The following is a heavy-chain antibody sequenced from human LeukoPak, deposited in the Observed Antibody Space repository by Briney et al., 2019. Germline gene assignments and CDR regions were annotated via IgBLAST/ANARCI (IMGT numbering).Heavy chain of an antibody. Sequence: GGSLRLSCAASGFTFSSYAMSGVRQAPGKGLEGGSAISGSGGSTYYADSVKGRFTISRDNSKNTLYLQMNSMRAEDTAVYYCAKDPGTYYFDYWGQGTLVTVSS. CDR3: AKDPGTYYFDY. J-gene: IGHJ4*02. CDR2: ISGSGGST. D-gene: IGHD1-14*01. CDR1: GFTFSSYA. V-gene: IGHV3-23*01.